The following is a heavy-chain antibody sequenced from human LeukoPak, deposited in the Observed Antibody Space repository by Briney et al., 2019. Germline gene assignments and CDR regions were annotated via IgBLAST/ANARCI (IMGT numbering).Heavy chain of an antibody. D-gene: IGHD2-2*01. J-gene: IGHJ4*02. CDR3: ARVDAGYCSSTSCPPVY. V-gene: IGHV1-69*04. Sequence: SVKVSCKASGGTFSSYAISWVRQAPGQGLEWMGRIIPIFGIANHAQKFQGRVTITADKSTSTAYMELGSLRSEDTAVYYCARVDAGYCSSTSCPPVYWGQGTLVTVSS. CDR2: IIPIFGIA. CDR1: GGTFSSYA.